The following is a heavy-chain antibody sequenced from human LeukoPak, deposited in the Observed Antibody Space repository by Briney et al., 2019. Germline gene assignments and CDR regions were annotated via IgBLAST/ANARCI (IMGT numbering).Heavy chain of an antibody. V-gene: IGHV2-70*11. D-gene: IGHD3-10*01. CDR3: ARGMVRGVSFDY. CDR1: GGSFSGYY. CDR2: IDWDDDK. J-gene: IGHJ4*02. Sequence: TLSLTCAVYGGSFSGYYWSWIRQPPGKALEWLARIDWDDDKYYSTSLKTRLTISKDTSKNQVVLTMTNMDPVDTATYYCARGMVRGVSFDYWGQGTLVTVSS.